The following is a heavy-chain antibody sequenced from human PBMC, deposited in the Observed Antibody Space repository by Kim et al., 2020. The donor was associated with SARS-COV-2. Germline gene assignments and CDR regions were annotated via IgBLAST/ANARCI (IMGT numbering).Heavy chain of an antibody. CDR1: GFTFSSYA. D-gene: IGHD4-17*01. J-gene: IGHJ6*03. CDR2: ISGSGGST. V-gene: IGHV3-23*01. Sequence: GGSLRLSCAASGFTFSSYAMSWVRQAPGKGLEWVSAISGSGGSTYYADSVKGRFTISRDNSKNTLYLQMNSLRAEDTAVYYCAKCYNDYGDYDVGPGDYYYYYMDVWGKGTTVTVSS. CDR3: AKCYNDYGDYDVGPGDYYYYYMDV.